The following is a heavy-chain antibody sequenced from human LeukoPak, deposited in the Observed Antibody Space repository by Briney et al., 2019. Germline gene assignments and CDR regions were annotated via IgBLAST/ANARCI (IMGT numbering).Heavy chain of an antibody. V-gene: IGHV3-7*01. Sequence: PGGSLRPSCAASGFTFSSYWMNWVRQAPGKGLEWVANIKKDGSEKYYVDSVKGRFTISRDNARNSLYLQMNSLRAEDTAAYYCARSHYYYYYMDVWGNGTTVTVSS. CDR1: GFTFSSYW. CDR2: IKKDGSEK. CDR3: ARSHYYYYYMDV. J-gene: IGHJ6*03.